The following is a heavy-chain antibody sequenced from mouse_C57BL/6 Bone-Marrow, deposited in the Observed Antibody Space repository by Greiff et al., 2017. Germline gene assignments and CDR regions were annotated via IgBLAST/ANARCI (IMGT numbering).Heavy chain of an antibody. V-gene: IGHV1-15*01. J-gene: IGHJ3*01. CDR1: GYTFTDYE. CDR3: TRGGSGWFAY. CDR2: IDPETGGT. D-gene: IGHD1-1*01. Sequence: QVQLQQSGAELVRPGASVTLSCKASGYTFTDYEMHWVKQTPVHGLEWIGAIDPETGGTAYNQKFKGKAILTADNSSSTAYMELRSLTSEDSAVYYCTRGGSGWFAYWGQGTRGTVS.